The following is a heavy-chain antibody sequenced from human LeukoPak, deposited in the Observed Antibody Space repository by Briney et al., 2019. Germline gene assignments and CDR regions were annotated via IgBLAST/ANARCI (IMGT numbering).Heavy chain of an antibody. Sequence: SETLSLTCPVSGGSISSGGYYWSWIRQHPGKGLQWIGYIYYSGSTHYNPPLKSRITISLDTSKNQFSLKLTSMTAADTAVYYCARAKGNWFDPWGQGTLVTVSS. CDR3: ARAKGNWFDP. V-gene: IGHV4-31*03. J-gene: IGHJ5*02. CDR1: GGSISSGGYY. CDR2: IYYSGST.